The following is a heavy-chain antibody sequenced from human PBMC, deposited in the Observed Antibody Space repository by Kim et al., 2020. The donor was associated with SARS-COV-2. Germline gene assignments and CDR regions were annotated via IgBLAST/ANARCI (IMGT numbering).Heavy chain of an antibody. J-gene: IGHJ4*02. V-gene: IGHV4-59*13. CDR3: ARAGGYCSGGSCYTD. Sequence: SETLSLTCTVSGGSISSYYWSWIRQPPGKGLEWIGYIYYSGSTNYNPSLKSRVTISVDTSKNQFSLKLSSVTAADTAVYYCARAGGYCSGGSCYTDWGQGTLVTVSS. CDR2: IYYSGST. D-gene: IGHD2-15*01. CDR1: GGSISSYY.